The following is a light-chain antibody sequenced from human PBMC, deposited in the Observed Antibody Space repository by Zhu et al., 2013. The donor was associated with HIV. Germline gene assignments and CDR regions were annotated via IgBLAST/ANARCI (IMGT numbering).Light chain of an antibody. V-gene: IGKV1-5*03. Sequence: DIQMTQSPSTLSASVGDRVTITCRASQTIFQWVAWYQHKPGEAPKLLIDEASTLESGVPSRFSGSGSGTEFTLTISSLQPDDFATYYCQQSFSSPWTFGQGTRVEI. CDR1: QTIFQW. CDR2: EAS. CDR3: QQSFSSPWT. J-gene: IGKJ1*01.